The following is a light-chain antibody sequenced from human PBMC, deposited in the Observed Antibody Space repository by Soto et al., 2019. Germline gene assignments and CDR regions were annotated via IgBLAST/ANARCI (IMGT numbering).Light chain of an antibody. Sequence: DIQMTQSPSSLSASIGDRVTITCRASQSISSYLNWFQQKPGKAPNLLVYAASSLQSGVPSRFSASGSGTDFTLTISSLQPEDFATYYCQQSYSTPRTFGQGTKV. CDR1: QSISSY. CDR3: QQSYSTPRT. CDR2: AAS. J-gene: IGKJ1*01. V-gene: IGKV1-39*01.